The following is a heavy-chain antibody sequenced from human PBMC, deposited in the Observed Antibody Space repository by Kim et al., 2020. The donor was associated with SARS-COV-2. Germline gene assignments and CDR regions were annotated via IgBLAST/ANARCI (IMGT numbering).Heavy chain of an antibody. CDR1: GGSISSSSYY. V-gene: IGHV4-39*01. Sequence: SETLSLTCTVSGGSISSSSYYWGWIRQPPGKGLEWIGSIYYSGRTYYNPSLKSRITISVDTSKNQFSLKLSSVTAADTAVYYCARREGPFDIWGQGTMVTVSS. CDR3: ARREGPFDI. CDR2: IYYSGRT. J-gene: IGHJ3*02.